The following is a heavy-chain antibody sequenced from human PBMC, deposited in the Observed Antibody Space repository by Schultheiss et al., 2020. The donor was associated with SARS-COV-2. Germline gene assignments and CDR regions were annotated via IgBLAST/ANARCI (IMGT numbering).Heavy chain of an antibody. J-gene: IGHJ3*02. D-gene: IGHD6-19*01. CDR3: AKDGQQRLLSYSSGSDDFDI. Sequence: GGSLRLSCAASGFTFSSYAMDWVRQAPGKGLEWVSAISGSGGSTYYADSVKGRFTISRDNSKNTLYLQMNSLRAEDTAVYYCAKDGQQRLLSYSSGSDDFDIWGQGTVVTVSS. CDR2: ISGSGGST. CDR1: GFTFSSYA. V-gene: IGHV3-23*01.